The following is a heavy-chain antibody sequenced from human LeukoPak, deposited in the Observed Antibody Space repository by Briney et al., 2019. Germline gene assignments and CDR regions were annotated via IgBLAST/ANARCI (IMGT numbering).Heavy chain of an antibody. J-gene: IGHJ6*03. Sequence: SETLSLTCAVYGGSFSGHYWSWIRQPPGKGLEWIGEINHSGSTNYNPSPKSRVTISVDTSKNQFSLKLSSVTAADTAVYYCARGTVAASFYYYYYMDVWGKGTTVTVSS. D-gene: IGHD6-19*01. CDR2: INHSGST. V-gene: IGHV4-34*01. CDR1: GGSFSGHY. CDR3: ARGTVAASFYYYYYMDV.